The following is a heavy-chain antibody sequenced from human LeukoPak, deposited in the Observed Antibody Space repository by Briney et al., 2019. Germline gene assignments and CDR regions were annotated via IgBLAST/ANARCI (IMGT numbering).Heavy chain of an antibody. J-gene: IGHJ4*02. D-gene: IGHD6-19*01. CDR2: IIPILGIA. CDR3: ARSAVAGSFGY. Sequence: ASVKVSCKASGGTSSSYAISWVRQAPGQGLEWMGRIIPILGIANYAQKFQGRVTITADKSTSTAYMELSSLRSEDTAVYYCARSAVAGSFGYWGQGTLVTVSS. CDR1: GGTSSSYA. V-gene: IGHV1-69*04.